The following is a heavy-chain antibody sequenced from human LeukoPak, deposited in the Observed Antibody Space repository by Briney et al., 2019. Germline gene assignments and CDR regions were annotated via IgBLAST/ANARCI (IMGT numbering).Heavy chain of an antibody. CDR3: ARGPDYYDSSGYYSGDY. CDR1: GYTFTSYY. Sequence: ASVKVSCKASGYTFTSYYMHWVRQAPGQGLEWMGIINPSGGSTSYAQKFQGRVTMTRDTSTGTVYMELSSLRSEDTAVYYCARGPDYYDSSGYYSGDYWGQGTLVTVSS. D-gene: IGHD3-22*01. V-gene: IGHV1-46*01. J-gene: IGHJ4*02. CDR2: INPSGGST.